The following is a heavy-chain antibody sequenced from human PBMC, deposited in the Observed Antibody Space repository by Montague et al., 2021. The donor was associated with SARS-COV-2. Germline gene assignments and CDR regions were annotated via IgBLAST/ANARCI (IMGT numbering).Heavy chain of an antibody. J-gene: IGHJ2*01. CDR1: GDSISRYY. V-gene: IGHV4-4*07. CDR3: ARAIWHLDV. Sequence: SETLSLTCSVSGDSISRYYWCWIRQSYGKGLEWIGRIYTGGYVNXNPALQSRVSMSVDTSKSQVSLNVTSVTAADTAVYYCARAIWHLDVWGRGILVTVS. CDR2: IYTGGYV.